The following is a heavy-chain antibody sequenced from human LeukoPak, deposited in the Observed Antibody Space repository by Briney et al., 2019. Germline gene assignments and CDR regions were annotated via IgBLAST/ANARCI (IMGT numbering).Heavy chain of an antibody. J-gene: IGHJ4*02. CDR1: GGSISSGGYY. Sequence: PSETLSLTCTVSGGSISSGGYYWSWIRQHPGKGLEWIGYIYYSGSTYYNPSLKSRVSISLDTSKNQFSLKLSSVTAADTAVYYCAGAEYSSGSLIHDYWGQGTLVTVSS. CDR3: AGAEYSSGSLIHDY. V-gene: IGHV4-31*03. D-gene: IGHD5-18*01. CDR2: IYYSGST.